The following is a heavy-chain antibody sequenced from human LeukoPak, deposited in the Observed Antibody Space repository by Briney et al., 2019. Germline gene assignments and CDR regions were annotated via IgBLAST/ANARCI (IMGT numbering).Heavy chain of an antibody. CDR2: ISGSGGST. CDR3: ANGLRSGELLYQSV. V-gene: IGHV3-23*01. Sequence: PGGSLRLSCAASGFTFSSYAMSWVRQAPGKGLEWVSAISGSGGSTYYADSVKGRFTISRDNSKNTLYLQMNSLRAEDTAVYYCANGLRSGELLYQSVWGKGTTVTVSS. J-gene: IGHJ6*04. CDR1: GFTFSSYA. D-gene: IGHD3-10*01.